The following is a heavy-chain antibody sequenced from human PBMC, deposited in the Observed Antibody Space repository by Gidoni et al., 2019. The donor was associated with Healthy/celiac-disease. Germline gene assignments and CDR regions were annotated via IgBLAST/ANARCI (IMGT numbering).Heavy chain of an antibody. CDR1: GFTFSDYY. V-gene: IGHV3-11*06. CDR3: ARAGDILTAYFPGGDY. D-gene: IGHD3-9*01. Sequence: QVQLVESGGGLVKPGGSLRLSCAASGFTFSDYYMSWIRQAPGKGLEWVSYISSSSSYTNYADSVKGRFTISRDNAKNSLYLQMNSLRAEDTAVYYCARAGDILTAYFPGGDYWGQGTLVTVSS. CDR2: ISSSSSYT. J-gene: IGHJ4*02.